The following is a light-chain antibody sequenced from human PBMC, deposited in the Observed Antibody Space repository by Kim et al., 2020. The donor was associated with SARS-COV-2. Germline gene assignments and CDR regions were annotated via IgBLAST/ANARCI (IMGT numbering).Light chain of an antibody. CDR2: DAS. CDR1: QSVSSY. V-gene: IGKV3-11*01. J-gene: IGKJ4*01. Sequence: EIVLTQSPATLSLSPGERATLSCRASQSVSSYLAWYQQRPGQAPRLLIYDASNRATGIPARFSGSASGTDFTLTISSLEPEDFAVYYCQQRSNWPPLTFGGGTKVDIK. CDR3: QQRSNWPPLT.